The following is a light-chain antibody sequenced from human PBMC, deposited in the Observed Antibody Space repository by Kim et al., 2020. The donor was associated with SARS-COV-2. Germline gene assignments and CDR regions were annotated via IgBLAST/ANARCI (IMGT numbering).Light chain of an antibody. V-gene: IGLV4-69*01. CDR2: LNSDGSH. Sequence: QLVLTQSPSASASLGASVKLTCTLSSGHSSYAIAWHQQQPEKGPRYLMKLNSDGSHSKGDGIPDRFSGSSSGAERYLTISSLQSEDEADYYCQTWGTGTQGVFGGGTKLTVL. CDR1: SGHSSYA. CDR3: QTWGTGTQGV. J-gene: IGLJ3*02.